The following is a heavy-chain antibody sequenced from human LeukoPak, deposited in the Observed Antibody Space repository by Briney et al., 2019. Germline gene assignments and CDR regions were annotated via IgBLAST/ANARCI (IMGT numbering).Heavy chain of an antibody. Sequence: SETLSLTCAVYSGSFSGYYWSWIRQPPGKGLEWIGEINHSGSTNYNPSLKSRVTISVDTSKNQFSLKLSSVTAADTAVYYCASRYYYGSGSYNYWGQGTLVTVSS. J-gene: IGHJ4*02. CDR2: INHSGST. CDR3: ASRYYYGSGSYNY. V-gene: IGHV4-34*01. CDR1: SGSFSGYY. D-gene: IGHD3-10*01.